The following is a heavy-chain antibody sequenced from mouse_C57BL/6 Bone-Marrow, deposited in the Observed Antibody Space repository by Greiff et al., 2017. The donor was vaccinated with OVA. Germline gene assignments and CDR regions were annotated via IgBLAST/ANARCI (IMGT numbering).Heavy chain of an antibody. CDR1: GYTFTSYW. CDR3: ARTYYRGVPWFAY. J-gene: IGHJ3*01. CDR2: IHPNSGST. Sequence: QVQLQQPGAELVKPGASVKLSCKASGYTFTSYWMHWVKQRPGQGLEWIGVIHPNSGSTNYNEKFKSKATLTVDKSSSTNYMQLSRLTSEDSAVYYCARTYYRGVPWFAYWGQGTMVTVSA. D-gene: IGHD2-14*01. V-gene: IGHV1-64*01.